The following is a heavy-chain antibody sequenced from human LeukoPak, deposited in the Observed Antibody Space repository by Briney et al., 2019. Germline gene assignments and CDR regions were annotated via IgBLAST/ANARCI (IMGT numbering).Heavy chain of an antibody. Sequence: GGSLRLSCAASGFTFSSYSMNWVRQAPGKGLEWVSSISSSSSYIYYADSVKGRFTISRDNAKNSLYLQMNSLRVEDTAIYYCASGRQLGYWGQGTLATVSA. CDR3: ASGRQLGY. J-gene: IGHJ4*02. CDR2: ISSSSSYI. V-gene: IGHV3-21*01. CDR1: GFTFSSYS. D-gene: IGHD6-13*01.